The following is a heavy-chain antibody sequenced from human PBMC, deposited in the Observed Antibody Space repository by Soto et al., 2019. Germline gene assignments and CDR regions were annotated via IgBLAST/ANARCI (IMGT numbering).Heavy chain of an antibody. D-gene: IGHD3-9*01. V-gene: IGHV1-2*02. CDR2: IGPASGDT. CDR3: GRDEVGYDISTGYYKAHSCDY. J-gene: IGHJ4*02. Sequence: SSVKVSCKASGYTFTGHYIHWVRQVPGQGPEWMGEIGPASGDTRYAQKFQGRVTMTRDTSITTVYMELNNLSPDDTAVYYCGRDEVGYDISTGYYKAHSCDYWRQGAPLHVCS. CDR1: GYTFTGHY.